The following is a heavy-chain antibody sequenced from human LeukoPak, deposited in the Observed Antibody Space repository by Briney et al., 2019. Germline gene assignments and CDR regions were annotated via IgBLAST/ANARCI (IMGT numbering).Heavy chain of an antibody. CDR2: ISGSGGST. J-gene: IGHJ5*02. CDR1: GFTFSSYA. D-gene: IGHD6-13*01. CDR3: AKDLEAAAATNWFDP. Sequence: GGSLRLSCAASGFTFSSYAMNWVRQAPGKGLEWVSAISGSGGSTYYADSVKGRFTISRDNSKNTLYLQMNSLRAEDTAVYYCAKDLEAAAATNWFDPWGQGTLVTVPS. V-gene: IGHV3-23*01.